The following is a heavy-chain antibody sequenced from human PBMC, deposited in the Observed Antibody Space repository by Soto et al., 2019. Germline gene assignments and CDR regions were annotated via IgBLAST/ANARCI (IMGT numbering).Heavy chain of an antibody. J-gene: IGHJ4*02. V-gene: IGHV3-23*01. Sequence: EVLLLDSGGGSVQPGGSLRLSCAASGFTFNTFALSWVRQSPGKGLAWVSSISGSGATAYYTDSVKGRFTISSDNSKNTVHLQMNSLRAEDTGVYYCAKGLEGGLFDYWGQGTVVTVSS. D-gene: IGHD3-16*01. CDR2: ISGSGATA. CDR1: GFTFNTFA. CDR3: AKGLEGGLFDY.